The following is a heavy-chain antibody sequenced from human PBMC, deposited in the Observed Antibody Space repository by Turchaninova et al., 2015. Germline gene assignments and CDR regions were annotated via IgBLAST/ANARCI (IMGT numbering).Heavy chain of an antibody. D-gene: IGHD3-3*01. J-gene: IGHJ4*02. CDR1: GGSFRGYC. V-gene: IGHV4-34*01. CDR2: INHSGST. CDR3: ARSPFWSGYYGY. Sequence: QVPLQQWGAGLLKPSETLSLPCAVYGGSFRGYCWRWIRQPPGKGLEWIGEINHSGSTNYNPSLKSRVTISVDTSKNQFSLKLSSVTAADTAVYYCARSPFWSGYYGYWGQGTLVTVSS.